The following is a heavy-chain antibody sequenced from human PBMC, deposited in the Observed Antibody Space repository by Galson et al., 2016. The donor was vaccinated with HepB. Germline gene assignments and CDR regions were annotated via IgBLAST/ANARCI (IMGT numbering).Heavy chain of an antibody. Sequence: SLRLSCAASGFSFSDFYMSWVRQAPGRGLEWISYISHRSDYTRYADSVKGRFSISRDNAENSLYLQMNSLRADDTAVYYCARDSPASGRHYYYAMDAWGQGTTVTVSS. V-gene: IGHV3-11*06. J-gene: IGHJ6*02. D-gene: IGHD1-14*01. CDR2: ISHRSDYT. CDR3: ARDSPASGRHYYYAMDA. CDR1: GFSFSDFY.